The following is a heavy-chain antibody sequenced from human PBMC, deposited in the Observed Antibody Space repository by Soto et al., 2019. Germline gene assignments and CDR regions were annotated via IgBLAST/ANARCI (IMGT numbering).Heavy chain of an antibody. Sequence: ASVKVSCKASGYTFTSYGISWVRQAPGQGLEWMGWISAYNGNTNYAQKLQGRVTMTTDTSTSTAYMELRSLRSDDTAVYYCASRGGGSSSWTGWFDPWGQGTLVTVSS. D-gene: IGHD6-13*01. CDR1: GYTFTSYG. J-gene: IGHJ5*02. CDR2: ISAYNGNT. CDR3: ASRGGGSSSWTGWFDP. V-gene: IGHV1-18*01.